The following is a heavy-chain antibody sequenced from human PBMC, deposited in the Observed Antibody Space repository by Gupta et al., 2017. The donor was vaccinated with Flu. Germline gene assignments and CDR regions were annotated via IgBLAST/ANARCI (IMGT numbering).Heavy chain of an antibody. CDR1: YW. V-gene: IGHV3-7*01. Sequence: YWMSWIRQAPGKGLEWVANINQDGSEKYYVDSVKGRCTISRDNAKNSLYLQMNSLRAEDTAVYYCARDPLLTVVAPVGSYWGQGSLVTVSS. CDR3: ARDPLLTVVAPVGSY. CDR2: INQDGSEK. J-gene: IGHJ4*02. D-gene: IGHD2-15*01.